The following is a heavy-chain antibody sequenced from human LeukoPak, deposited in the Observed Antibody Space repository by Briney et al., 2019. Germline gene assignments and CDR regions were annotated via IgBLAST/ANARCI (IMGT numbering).Heavy chain of an antibody. J-gene: IGHJ4*02. CDR3: ARVDTAMVTQVFDY. Sequence: SETLSLTCTVSGGSISSGDYYWSWIRQPPGKGLEWIGYIYYSGSTYYNPSLKSRVTISVDTSKNQFSLKLSSVTAADTAVYYCARVDTAMVTQVFDYWGQGTLVTVSS. V-gene: IGHV4-30-4*01. CDR1: GGSISSGDYY. CDR2: IYYSGST. D-gene: IGHD5-18*01.